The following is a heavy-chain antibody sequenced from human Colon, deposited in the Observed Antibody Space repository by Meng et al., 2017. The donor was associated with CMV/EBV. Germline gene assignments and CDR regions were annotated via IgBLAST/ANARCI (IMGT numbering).Heavy chain of an antibody. CDR3: AKVDQLLYKEPHYYGMDV. J-gene: IGHJ6*02. CDR2: ISTGGVTI. D-gene: IGHD2-2*02. CDR1: GFSFSSSE. V-gene: IGHV3-48*03. Sequence: GESLKISCAASGFSFSSSEMNWVRQAPGKGLEWVSFISTGGVTINYADSVKGRFTISRDNSKNTLYLQMNSLRAEDTAVYYCAKVDQLLYKEPHYYGMDVWGQGTTVTVSS.